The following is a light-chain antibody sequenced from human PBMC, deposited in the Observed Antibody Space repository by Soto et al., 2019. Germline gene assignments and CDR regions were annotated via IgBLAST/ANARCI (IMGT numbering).Light chain of an antibody. CDR3: QQSNNWPPLT. CDR2: GVS. CDR1: QSVAGN. J-gene: IGKJ4*01. V-gene: IGKV3-15*01. Sequence: ETVMTQSPATLSVSPGETATLSCRASQSVAGNLAWYQQKPGQPPRLLIYGVSTRATGVPARFSGSGSETDFSLTISSLQIEDFALYYCQQSNNWPPLTFGGGTKVDIK.